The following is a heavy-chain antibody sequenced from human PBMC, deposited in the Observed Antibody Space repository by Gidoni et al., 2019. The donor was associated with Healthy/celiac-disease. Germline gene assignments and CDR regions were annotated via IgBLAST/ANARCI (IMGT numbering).Heavy chain of an antibody. J-gene: IGHJ5*02. V-gene: IGHV3-23*01. CDR1: GLPFSSYA. CDR3: AKRIAARPIWFDP. Sequence: EVQLLESGGGLVQHGGSLRLSCAASGLPFSSYAMSWVRQAPGKGLEWVSAISGIGGSTYYADSVKGRFTISRDNSKNTLYLQMNSLRAEDTAVYYCAKRIAARPIWFDPWGQGTLVTVSS. CDR2: ISGIGGST. D-gene: IGHD6-6*01.